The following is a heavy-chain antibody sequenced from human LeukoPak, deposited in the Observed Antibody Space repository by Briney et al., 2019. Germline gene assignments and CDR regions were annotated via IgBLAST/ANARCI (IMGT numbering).Heavy chain of an antibody. D-gene: IGHD6-19*01. CDR2: ISRSGSTI. V-gene: IGHV3-48*02. CDR1: GFTLSSYT. J-gene: IGHJ4*02. CDR3: ARDGQWLVRFDY. Sequence: GGSLRLSCAASGFTLSSYTMNWVRQAPGKGLEWVSYISRSGSTIYYADSVKGRFTISRDNAKNSLYLQMNSLRDEDTAVYYCARDGQWLVRFDYWGQGTLVTVSS.